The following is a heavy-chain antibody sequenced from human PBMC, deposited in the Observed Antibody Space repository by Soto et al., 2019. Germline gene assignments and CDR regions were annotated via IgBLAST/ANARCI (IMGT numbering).Heavy chain of an antibody. D-gene: IGHD1-26*01. CDR2: IYYSGST. V-gene: IGHV4-31*03. Sequence: SETLSLTCTFSCGSIISGGYYWSWIRQHPGKGLEWIGYIYYSGSTYYNPSLKSRVTISVDTSKNQFSLKLSSVTAADTAVYYCARESSGGGGVGATGAFDIWGQGTMVTVSS. J-gene: IGHJ3*02. CDR3: ARESSGGGGVGATGAFDI. CDR1: CGSIISGGYY.